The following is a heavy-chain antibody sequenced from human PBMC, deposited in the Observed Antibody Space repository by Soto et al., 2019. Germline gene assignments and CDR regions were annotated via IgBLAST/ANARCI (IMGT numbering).Heavy chain of an antibody. J-gene: IGHJ4*02. V-gene: IGHV4-34*01. Sequence: ETLSLTCAVYGGSFSGYYWSWIRQPPGKGLEWIGEINHSGSTNYNPSLKSRVTISVDTSKNQFSLKLSSVTAADTAVYYCARSRXSNPYLNYWGQGTLVTVSS. CDR3: ARSRXSNPYLNY. D-gene: IGHD7-27*01. CDR2: INHSGST. CDR1: GGSFSGYY.